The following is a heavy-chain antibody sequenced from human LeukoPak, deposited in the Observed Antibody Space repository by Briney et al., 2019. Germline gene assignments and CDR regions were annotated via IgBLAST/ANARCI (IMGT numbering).Heavy chain of an antibody. V-gene: IGHV1-8*02. Sequence: ASVKVSCKASGYIFNSYDINWVRQATGQGLEWMGRMNPNSGDTHYAQKFQGRVTMTRDTSTSTAYMELRSLRSDDTAVYYCARDKGYSSSWYVPEDYWGQGTLVTVSS. CDR3: ARDKGYSSSWYVPEDY. CDR2: MNPNSGDT. D-gene: IGHD6-13*01. J-gene: IGHJ4*02. CDR1: GYIFNSYD.